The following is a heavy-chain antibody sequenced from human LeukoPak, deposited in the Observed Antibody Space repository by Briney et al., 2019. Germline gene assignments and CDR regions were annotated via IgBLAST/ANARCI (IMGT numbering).Heavy chain of an antibody. V-gene: IGHV4-39*07. D-gene: IGHD1-26*01. J-gene: IGHJ6*02. CDR3: ARGSVGATLRTYYYYGMDV. CDR1: GGSISSSSYY. Sequence: SETLSLTCTVSGGSISSSSYYWGWIRQPPGKGLEWIGSIYYSGSTYYNPSLKSRVTISVDTSKNQFSLKLSSVTAADTAVYYCARGSVGATLRTYYYYGMDVWGQGTTVTVSS. CDR2: IYYSGST.